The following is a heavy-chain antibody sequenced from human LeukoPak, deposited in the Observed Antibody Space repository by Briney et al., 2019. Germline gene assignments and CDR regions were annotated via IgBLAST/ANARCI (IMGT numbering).Heavy chain of an antibody. CDR2: INAGNGNT. Sequence: ASVKVSCKASGYTFTSYAMHWVRQAPGQRLEWMGWINAGNGNTKYSQKFQGRVTITRDTSASTVYMELSSLRSEDTAVYYCAGSDYYGSGLKGFDPWGQGTLVTVSS. CDR3: AGSDYYGSGLKGFDP. D-gene: IGHD3-10*01. J-gene: IGHJ5*02. V-gene: IGHV1-3*01. CDR1: GYTFTSYA.